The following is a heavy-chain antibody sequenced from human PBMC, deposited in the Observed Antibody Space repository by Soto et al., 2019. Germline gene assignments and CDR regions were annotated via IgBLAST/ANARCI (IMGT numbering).Heavy chain of an antibody. D-gene: IGHD3-22*01. CDR1: GYSFSFYW. J-gene: IGHJ3*02. CDR2: MYPDDSDI. CDR3: ATAYVYDFENSNYYRDAFDI. V-gene: IGHV5-51*01. Sequence: GESLKISCKASGYSFSFYWIGWVRQMPGKGLEWMAIMYPDDSDIRYSPSFEAHVTISADKSTSTAFLQWSSLKASATAMYYCATAYVYDFENSNYYRDAFDIWGQGTLVTVSS.